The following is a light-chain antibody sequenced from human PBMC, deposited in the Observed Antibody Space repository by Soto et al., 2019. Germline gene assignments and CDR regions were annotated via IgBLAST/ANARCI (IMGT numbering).Light chain of an antibody. J-gene: IGLJ1*01. Sequence: QSVLTQPASVSGSPGQSITISCTGTSSDVGGYNYVSWHQQHPGKAPILIIYEVSNRPSGISNRFSGSKSGSTASLTISGLQPEDEADYYCSLYTSPSTLYVFGTGTKVTVL. CDR1: SSDVGGYNY. V-gene: IGLV2-14*03. CDR3: SLYTSPSTLYV. CDR2: EVS.